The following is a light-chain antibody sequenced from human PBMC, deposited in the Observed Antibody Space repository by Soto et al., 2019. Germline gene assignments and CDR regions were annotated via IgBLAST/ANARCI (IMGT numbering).Light chain of an antibody. V-gene: IGKV3-20*01. J-gene: IGKJ1*01. Sequence: EIVLTQSPGTLSLSPGERATLSCRASQSVSSSYLAWYQQKPRQAPRLLIYGASSMATGIPDRFSGSGSGTDFTLTISRLEPEDFAVYYGQQYGSSPWTFGQGPKVEIK. CDR1: QSVSSSY. CDR3: QQYGSSPWT. CDR2: GAS.